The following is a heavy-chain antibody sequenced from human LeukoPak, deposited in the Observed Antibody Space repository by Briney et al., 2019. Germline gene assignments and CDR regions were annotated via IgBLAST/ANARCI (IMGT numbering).Heavy chain of an antibody. V-gene: IGHV3-33*01. CDR2: IWYDGSNK. CDR3: ARDSSSGGDGPFYY. CDR1: GFPLSRYG. J-gene: IGHJ4*02. Sequence: GGSLRLSCAACGFPLSRYGMLCVRGAPGKGLEWVAVIWYDGSNKYYADSVKGRFTISRDNSKNTLYLQMNCLRAEDTAVYYCARDSSSGGDGPFYYWGQGTLGTVSS. D-gene: IGHD6-19*01.